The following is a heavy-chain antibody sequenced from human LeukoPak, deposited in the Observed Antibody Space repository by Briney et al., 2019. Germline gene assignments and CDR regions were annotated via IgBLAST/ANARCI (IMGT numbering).Heavy chain of an antibody. CDR3: ARGGNVDDYGDQRPYDWFDP. D-gene: IGHD4-17*01. J-gene: IGHJ5*02. V-gene: IGHV1-8*03. CDR1: GYTFTSYG. CDR2: MNPNSGNT. Sequence: ASVKVSCKASGYTFTSYGINWVRQATGQGLEWMGWMNPNSGNTGYAQKFQGRVTITRNTSISTAYMELSSLRSEDTAVYYCARGGNVDDYGDQRPYDWFDPWGQGTLVTVSS.